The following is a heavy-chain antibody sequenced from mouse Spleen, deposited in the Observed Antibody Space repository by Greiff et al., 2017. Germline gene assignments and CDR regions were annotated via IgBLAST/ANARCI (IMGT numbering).Heavy chain of an antibody. CDR1: GFTFSDYG. CDR3: AKQLGNY. V-gene: IGHV5-17*01. CDR2: ISSGSSTI. D-gene: IGHD4-1*02. J-gene: IGHJ2*01. Sequence: EVMLVESGGGLVKPGGSLKLSCAASGFTFSDYGMHWVRQAPEKGLEWVAYISSGSSTIYYADTVKGRFTISRNNAKNTLFLQMTSLRSEDTAMYYCAKQLGNYWGQGTTLTVFS.